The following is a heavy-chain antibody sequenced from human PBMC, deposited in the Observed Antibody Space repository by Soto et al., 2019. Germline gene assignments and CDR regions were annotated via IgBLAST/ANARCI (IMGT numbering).Heavy chain of an antibody. D-gene: IGHD6-13*01. V-gene: IGHV4-34*01. J-gene: IGHJ5*02. CDR3: ARSGRQQLVRRNWFDP. Sequence: PSETLSLTCGVYGGSFRNYYWIWVRQPPGKGLEWIGEVNHSGEATYNPSLQSRVSISLDTSNNHFSLKMTSVTAADTAVYYCARSGRQQLVRRNWFDPWGRGTLVT. CDR1: GGSFRNYY. CDR2: VNHSGEA.